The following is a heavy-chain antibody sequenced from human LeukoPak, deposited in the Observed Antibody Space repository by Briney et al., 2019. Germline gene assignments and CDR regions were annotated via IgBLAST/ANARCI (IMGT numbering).Heavy chain of an antibody. CDR3: ARESGGIAAAGDYYFDY. CDR1: GFTFSSYW. CDR2: IKQDGSEK. Sequence: PGGSLRLSCAASGFTFSSYWMSWVRQAPGKGLEWVANIKQDGSEKYYVDSVKGRFTISRDNAKNSLYLQMNSLRAVDTAVYYCARESGGIAAAGDYYFDYWGQGTLVTVSS. V-gene: IGHV3-7*03. J-gene: IGHJ4*02. D-gene: IGHD6-13*01.